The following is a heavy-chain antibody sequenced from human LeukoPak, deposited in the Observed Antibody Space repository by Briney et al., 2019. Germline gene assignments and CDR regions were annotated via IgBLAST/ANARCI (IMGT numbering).Heavy chain of an antibody. CDR1: GFTFSSYG. J-gene: IGHJ4*02. V-gene: IGHV3-30*02. Sequence: GGSLRLSCAPSGFTFSSYGMHWVRQAPGKGLGWVAFIRYDGSNKYYADSVKGRFTISRDNTKNTLYLQMNSLRAEDTAVYYCPSLSSSSGLIDYWGQGTLVTVSS. D-gene: IGHD6-6*01. CDR2: IRYDGSNK. CDR3: PSLSSSSGLIDY.